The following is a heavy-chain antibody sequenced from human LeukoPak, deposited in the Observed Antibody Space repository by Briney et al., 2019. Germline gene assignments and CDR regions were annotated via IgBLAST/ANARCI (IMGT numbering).Heavy chain of an antibody. CDR2: ISAYNGNT. Sequence: ASVKVSCKASGTSFTTNAIHWVRQAPGQGLEWMGWISAYNGNTNYAQKLQGRVTMTTDTSTSTAYMELRSLRSDDTAVYYCARGLNYDFWSGYYKDYYYGMDVWGQGTTVTVSS. J-gene: IGHJ6*02. CDR3: ARGLNYDFWSGYYKDYYYGMDV. V-gene: IGHV1-18*01. D-gene: IGHD3-3*01. CDR1: GTSFTTNA.